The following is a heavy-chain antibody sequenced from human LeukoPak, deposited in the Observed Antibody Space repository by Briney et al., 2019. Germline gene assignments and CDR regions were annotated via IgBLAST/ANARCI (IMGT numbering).Heavy chain of an antibody. CDR2: IHPSSGGA. V-gene: IGHV1-46*01. CDR1: GYTFTRFH. J-gene: IGHJ5*02. Sequence: ASVKVSCKASGYTFTRFHIHWVRQAPGQGLEWMGIIHPSSGGATSAQKFQGRLTMARDTSTSTVYMELSSLRSEDTAVYYCARDSDASSLADPWGQGTLVTVSS. D-gene: IGHD6-6*01. CDR3: ARDSDASSLADP.